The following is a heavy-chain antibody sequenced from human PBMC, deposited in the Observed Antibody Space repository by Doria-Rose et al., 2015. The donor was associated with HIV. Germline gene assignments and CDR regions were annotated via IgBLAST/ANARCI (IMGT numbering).Heavy chain of an antibody. D-gene: IGHD3-22*01. CDR2: ISSSSEYI. CDR3: ARDHYDSGGYYRD. Sequence: VQLEQSGGGLVKPGGSLRLSCAASGFTFSRYSMYWVRQAPGKGPEWVSSISSSSEYIYYVDSVQGRFTISRDNAKNSVYLQMNSLRTEDTAVYYCARDHYDSGGYYRDWGHGTLVTVSS. J-gene: IGHJ4*01. V-gene: IGHV3-21*03. CDR1: GFTFSRYS.